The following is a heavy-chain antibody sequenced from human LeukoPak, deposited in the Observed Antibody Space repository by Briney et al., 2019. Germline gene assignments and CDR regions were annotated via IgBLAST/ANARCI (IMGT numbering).Heavy chain of an antibody. D-gene: IGHD6-13*01. CDR2: IIPIFGTA. CDR3: ARGKSSSWYPTDAFDI. CDR1: GGTFSSYA. V-gene: IGHV1-69*05. Sequence: GASVKVSCKASGGTFSSYAISWVRQAPGQGLEWMGGIIPIFGTANYAQKFQGRVTITTDESTSTAYMETSSLRSEDTAVYYCARGKSSSWYPTDAFDIWGQGTMVTVSS. J-gene: IGHJ3*02.